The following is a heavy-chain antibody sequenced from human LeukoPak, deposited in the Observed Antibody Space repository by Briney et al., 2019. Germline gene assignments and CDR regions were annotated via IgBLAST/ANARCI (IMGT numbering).Heavy chain of an antibody. J-gene: IGHJ4*02. CDR3: AKDKGREGDY. CDR2: ISSDGSDK. Sequence: PGRSLRLSCAASGLSFSNYGMHWVRQAPGKGLDWVAVISSDGSDKYYADSVKGRFTISRDNSKNTLYLQMNSLRAEDTAVYYCAKDKGREGDYWGQGNLVTVSS. D-gene: IGHD1-26*01. CDR1: GLSFSNYG. V-gene: IGHV3-30*18.